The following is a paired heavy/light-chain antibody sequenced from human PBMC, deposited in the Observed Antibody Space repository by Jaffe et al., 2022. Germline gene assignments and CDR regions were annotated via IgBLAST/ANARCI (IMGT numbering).Heavy chain of an antibody. CDR2: IYDSGET. D-gene: IGHD4-17*01. CDR1: GGSVSSYC. J-gene: IGHJ4*02. CDR3: ASRLNGDYTY. V-gene: IGHV4-59*02. Sequence: QVQLQESGPGVVKPSETLSLTCNVAGGSVSSYCWTWMRQAPGKGLEWIGNIYDSGETQYNPSLKSRVTISVDTSKSQFYLKLTSLTAADTAVYYCASRLNGDYTYWGQGILVTVSS.
Light chain of an antibody. J-gene: IGLJ3*02. CDR3: LLYYNGVRV. V-gene: IGLV7-46*01. Sequence: QAVVTQEPSLTVSPGGTVTLTCGSSTGAVTSGHYPYWFQQNPGQAPRTLIYDINKKHSWTPARFSGSLLGGKAALTISGAHPDDEAEYYCLLYYNGVRVFGGGTKLTVL. CDR1: TGAVTSGHY. CDR2: DIN.